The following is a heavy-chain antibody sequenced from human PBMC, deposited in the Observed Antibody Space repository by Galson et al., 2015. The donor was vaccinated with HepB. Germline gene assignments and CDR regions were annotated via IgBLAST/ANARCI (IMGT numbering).Heavy chain of an antibody. V-gene: IGHV1-69*02. Sequence: SVKVSCKASGGTFSSYTISWVRQAPGQGLEWMGRIIPILDITNYAQKFQGRVTITADKSTSTAYMELNSLRSDDTAVYYCARAVDATMGMEYYFDSWGQGSLVTVSS. J-gene: IGHJ4*02. CDR2: IIPILDIT. CDR3: ARAVDATMGMEYYFDS. D-gene: IGHD5-18*01. CDR1: GGTFSSYT.